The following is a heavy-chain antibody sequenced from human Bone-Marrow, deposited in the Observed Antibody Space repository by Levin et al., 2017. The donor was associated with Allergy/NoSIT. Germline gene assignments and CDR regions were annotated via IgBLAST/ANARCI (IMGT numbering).Heavy chain of an antibody. D-gene: IGHD3-10*01. CDR2: IYPGDSET. CDR1: GSSFTTYW. J-gene: IGHJ6*02. Sequence: ASVKVSCQGSGSSFTTYWIGWVRQRPGKGLEWMGIIYPGDSETTYSPSFEGQVTMSADRSINTAYLQWSSLKASDTAIYYCAKHPATMVPGKNYFYGMDVWGQGTTVTVSS. V-gene: IGHV5-51*01. CDR3: AKHPATMVPGKNYFYGMDV.